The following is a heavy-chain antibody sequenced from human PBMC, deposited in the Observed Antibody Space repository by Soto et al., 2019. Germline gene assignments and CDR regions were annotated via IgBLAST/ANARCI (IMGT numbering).Heavy chain of an antibody. CDR1: RFSITSYG. D-gene: IGHD2-21*02. CDR3: TRDNVRCSTFVLAHCGGDFSLLGS. Sequence: PGGSLRLSCAASRFSITSYGIHWVRAPGKGLERVSLFSGNGSKSFRAESVKSRFSISRDNSKTTLFLHMKSLRAEDTAGYFCTRDNVRCSTFVLAHCGGDFSLLGSWGQGTLVTVSS. V-gene: IGHV3-23*01. CDR2: FSGNGSKS. J-gene: IGHJ5*02.